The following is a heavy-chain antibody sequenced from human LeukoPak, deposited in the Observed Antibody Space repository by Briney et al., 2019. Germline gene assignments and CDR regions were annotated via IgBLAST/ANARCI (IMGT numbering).Heavy chain of an antibody. J-gene: IGHJ3*02. V-gene: IGHV3-11*04. CDR3: ARDHYYDILTGYYEANAFDI. CDR1: GFTFSDYC. Sequence: PGGSLRLSCAASGFTFSDYCMSWIRQAPGKGLEWVSYISSSGSTIYYADSVKGRFTISRDNAKNSLYLQMNSLRAEDTAVYYCARDHYYDILTGYYEANAFDIWGQGTMVTVSS. D-gene: IGHD3-9*01. CDR2: ISSSGSTI.